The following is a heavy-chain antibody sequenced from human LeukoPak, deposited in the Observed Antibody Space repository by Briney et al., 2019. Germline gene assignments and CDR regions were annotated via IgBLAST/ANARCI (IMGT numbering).Heavy chain of an antibody. CDR3: VRDRGTYRPIDY. CDR1: AFSLNAYN. CDR2: ISYTGTYI. V-gene: IGHV3-21*04. D-gene: IGHD1-26*01. Sequence: KAGGSLRLSCAASAFSLNAYNMNWVRQAPGKGLEWVSSISYTGTYIYYADSVKGRFTIFRDNAQNSLYLQMNSLRAEDTAIYYCVRDRGTYRPIDYWGQGTLVTVSS. J-gene: IGHJ4*02.